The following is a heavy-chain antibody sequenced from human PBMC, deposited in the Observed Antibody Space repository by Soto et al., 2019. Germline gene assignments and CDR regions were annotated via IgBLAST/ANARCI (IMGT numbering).Heavy chain of an antibody. D-gene: IGHD3-10*01. CDR1: GFTFSSHW. CDR2: IITDGTST. V-gene: IGHV3-74*01. J-gene: IGHJ3*02. Sequence: EVQLVESGGGLVQPGGSLRLSCAASGFTFSSHWMHWVRQAPGKGLVWVSRIITDGTSTTYADSVKGRFTISRDNAKNTLYLQMNSLRVEDTAMYFCARDGVYYHNSGSCLGSGFDMWGQGTMVTVSS. CDR3: ARDGVYYHNSGSCLGSGFDM.